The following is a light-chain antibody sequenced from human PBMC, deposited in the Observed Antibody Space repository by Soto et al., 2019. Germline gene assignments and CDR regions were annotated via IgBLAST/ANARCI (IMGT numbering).Light chain of an antibody. CDR1: SSKIGNNY. CDR2: DNN. Sequence: QSVLTQPPSVSAAPGQKVTISCSGSSSKIGNNYVSWYQQLPGTAPKLLIYDNNKRPSGIPDRFSGSKSGSTASLTISGLRDEDEADYYCSSYSTSYFYFFGSGTKLTVL. V-gene: IGLV1-51*01. J-gene: IGLJ1*01. CDR3: SSYSTSYFYF.